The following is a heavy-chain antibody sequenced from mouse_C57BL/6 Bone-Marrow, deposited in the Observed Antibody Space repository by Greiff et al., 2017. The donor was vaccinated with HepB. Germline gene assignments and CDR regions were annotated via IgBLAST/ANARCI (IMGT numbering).Heavy chain of an antibody. CDR1: GYTFTDYY. D-gene: IGHD2-4*01. J-gene: IGHJ3*01. CDR3: ASYDYAWFTY. CDR2: IYPGSGNT. Sequence: QVQLQQSGAELVRPGASVKLSCKASGYTFTDYYINWVKQRPGQGLEWIARIYPGSGNTYYNEKFKGKATLTAEKSSSTAYMQLSSLTSEDSAVYFCASYDYAWFTYWGQGTLVTVSA. V-gene: IGHV1-76*01.